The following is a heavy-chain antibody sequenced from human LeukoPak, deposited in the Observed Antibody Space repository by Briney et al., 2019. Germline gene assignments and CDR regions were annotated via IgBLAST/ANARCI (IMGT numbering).Heavy chain of an antibody. CDR2: INPSGGST. D-gene: IGHD3-3*01. V-gene: IGHV1-46*01. CDR1: GYTFTSYY. CDR3: ARSPPGFLEWLLHY. Sequence: ASVKVSCKASGYTFTSYYMHWVRQAPGQGLEWMGIINPSGGSTSYAQKFQGRVTITADKSTSTAYMELSSLRSEDTAVYYCARSPPGFLEWLLHYWGQGTLVTVSS. J-gene: IGHJ4*02.